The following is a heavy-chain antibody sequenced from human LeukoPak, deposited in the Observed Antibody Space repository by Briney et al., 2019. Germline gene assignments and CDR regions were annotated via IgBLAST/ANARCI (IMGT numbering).Heavy chain of an antibody. Sequence: PGGSLRLSCAASGFTVSSNYMSWVRQAPGKGLEWVSYISSSGSTIYYADSVKGRCTISRDNAKNSLYLQMNSLRAEDTAVYYCARGSNYYDSSGYYRGRDFDYWGQGTLVTVSS. CDR1: GFTVSSNY. CDR3: ARGSNYYDSSGYYRGRDFDY. J-gene: IGHJ4*02. V-gene: IGHV3-11*04. D-gene: IGHD3-22*01. CDR2: ISSSGSTI.